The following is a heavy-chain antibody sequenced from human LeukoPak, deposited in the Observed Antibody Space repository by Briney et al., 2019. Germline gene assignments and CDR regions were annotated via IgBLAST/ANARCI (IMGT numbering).Heavy chain of an antibody. CDR3: ARDIPKWELLMEFDY. CDR1: GGSFSSFA. Sequence: ASVKVSCKASGGSFSSFAFNWVRQAPGQGLEWMGGIIPIFGTPNYAQKFQGRVTMTRDTSISTAYMELSRLRSDDTAVYYCARDIPKWELLMEFDYWGQGTLVTVSS. CDR2: IIPIFGTP. D-gene: IGHD1-26*01. J-gene: IGHJ4*02. V-gene: IGHV1-69*05.